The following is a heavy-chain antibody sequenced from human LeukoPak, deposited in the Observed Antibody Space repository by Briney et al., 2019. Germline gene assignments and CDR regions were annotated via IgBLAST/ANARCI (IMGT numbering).Heavy chain of an antibody. CDR3: VRDLGHSRHYFEY. V-gene: IGHV3-7*01. CDR2: ISQDGSER. Sequence: GGALRLSCAASGFTFNSFFLNWVRLTPGRELEWVACISQDGSERFYMDSVRGRFTISMDNTKNSLYLQMDSLRAEDTAVYFCVRDLGHSRHYFEYWGQGALVTVSS. D-gene: IGHD7-27*01. CDR1: GFTFNSFF. J-gene: IGHJ4*02.